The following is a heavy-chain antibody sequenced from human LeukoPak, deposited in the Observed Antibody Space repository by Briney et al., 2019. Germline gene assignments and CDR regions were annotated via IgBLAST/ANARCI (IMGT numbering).Heavy chain of an antibody. D-gene: IGHD1-26*01. V-gene: IGHV3-21*01. CDR3: ARDPYSGNYGNYYYYYMDV. J-gene: IGHJ6*03. CDR2: ISSSSSYI. Sequence: NPGGSLRLSCAASGFTFNTYTMNWVRQAPGKGLEWVSSISSSSSYIYYADSVKGRFTISRDNAKNSLYLQMNSLGPEDTAVYYCARDPYSGNYGNYYYYYMDVWGKGTTVTISS. CDR1: GFTFNTYT.